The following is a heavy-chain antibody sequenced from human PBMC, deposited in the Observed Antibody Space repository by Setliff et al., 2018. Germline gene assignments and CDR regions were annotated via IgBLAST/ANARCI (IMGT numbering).Heavy chain of an antibody. J-gene: IGHJ6*02. D-gene: IGHD3-22*01. CDR1: GYSFSSYW. Sequence: PGESLKISCKGSGYSFSSYWIGWVRQMPGKGLEWMGIIFPGNSDTRYGPSFQVQVTISADKSISTAYLQWSSLKASDTAMYYCARYDSSGYHYYYGMDVWGQGTTVTVSS. V-gene: IGHV5-51*01. CDR2: IFPGNSDT. CDR3: ARYDSSGYHYYYGMDV.